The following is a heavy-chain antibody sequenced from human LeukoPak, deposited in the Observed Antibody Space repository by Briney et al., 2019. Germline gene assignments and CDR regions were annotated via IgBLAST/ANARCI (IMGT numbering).Heavy chain of an antibody. Sequence: ASAKVSCKASGGTFSSYAISWVRQAPGQGLEWMGGIIPIFGTANYAQKFQGRVTITADESTSTAYMELSSLRSEDTAVYYCARGLPGMVVAASYYYYYYMDVWGKGTTVTVSS. D-gene: IGHD2-15*01. CDR1: GGTFSSYA. CDR3: ARGLPGMVVAASYYYYYYMDV. V-gene: IGHV1-69*13. J-gene: IGHJ6*03. CDR2: IIPIFGTA.